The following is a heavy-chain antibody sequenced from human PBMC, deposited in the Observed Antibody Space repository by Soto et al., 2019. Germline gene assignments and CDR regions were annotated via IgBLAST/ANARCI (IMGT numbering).Heavy chain of an antibody. CDR2: ISWNNGSI. D-gene: IGHD6-19*01. CDR3: AKDRHPFARGWFGRGFDP. Sequence: PGGSLRLSCAASGFTFDDYAMHWVRQAPGKGLEWVSGISWNNGSIGYGDSVKGRFTISRDNAKNSLYLQMNSLRAEDTALYYCAKDRHPFARGWFGRGFDPWG. V-gene: IGHV3-9*01. CDR1: GFTFDDYA. J-gene: IGHJ5*02.